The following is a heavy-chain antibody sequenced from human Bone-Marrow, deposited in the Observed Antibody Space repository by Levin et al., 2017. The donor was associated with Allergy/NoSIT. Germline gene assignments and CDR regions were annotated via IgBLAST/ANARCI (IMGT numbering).Heavy chain of an antibody. J-gene: IGHJ4*02. CDR2: IYYSGST. CDR3: ARGVSGWFGELLWAYYFDY. V-gene: IGHV4-31*03. CDR1: GGSISSGGYY. D-gene: IGHD3-10*01. Sequence: SSETLSLTCTVSGGSISSGGYYWSWIRQHPGKGLEWIGYIYYSGSTYYNPSLKSRVTISVDTSKNQFSLKLSSVTAADTAVYYCARGVSGWFGELLWAYYFDYWGQGTLVTVSS.